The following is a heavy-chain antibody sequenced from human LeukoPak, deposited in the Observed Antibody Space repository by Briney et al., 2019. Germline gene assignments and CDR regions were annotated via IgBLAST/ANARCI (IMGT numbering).Heavy chain of an antibody. CDR3: ARDLHDYSNYAPPPHFFDI. J-gene: IGHJ3*02. CDR2: IYYSGST. CDR1: GGSISSYY. V-gene: IGHV4-59*01. Sequence: KPSETLSLTCTVSGGSISSYYWSWIRQPPGKGLEWIGYIYYSGSTNYNPSLKGRVTISVDTSKNQFSLKLSSVTAADTAVYYCARDLHDYSNYAPPPHFFDIWGQGTMVTVSS. D-gene: IGHD4-11*01.